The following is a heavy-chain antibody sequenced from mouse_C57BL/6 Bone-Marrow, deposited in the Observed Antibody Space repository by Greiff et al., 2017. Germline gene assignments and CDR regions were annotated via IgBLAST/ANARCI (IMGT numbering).Heavy chain of an antibody. Sequence: EVQLKESGPELVKPGASVKIPCKASGYTFTDYNMDWVKQSHGKSLEWIGDINPNNGGTIYNQKFKGKATLTVDKSSSTAYMELRSLTSEDTAVYYCASSPWFAYWGQGTLVTVSA. CDR1: GYTFTDYN. D-gene: IGHD6-1*01. CDR3: ASSPWFAY. J-gene: IGHJ3*01. V-gene: IGHV1-18*01. CDR2: INPNNGGT.